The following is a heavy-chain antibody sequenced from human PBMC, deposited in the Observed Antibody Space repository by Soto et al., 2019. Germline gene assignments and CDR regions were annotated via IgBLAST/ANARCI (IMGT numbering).Heavy chain of an antibody. CDR3: ARARGDTSSFYFRY. Sequence: GESLKISCKGSGDSFTSYWIGWVRQMPGKGLEWMGVFYPGDSDTRYSPSFQGQVTISADKSITTAYLQWSSLKASDTAMYYCARARGDTSSFYFRYWGQGTLVTVSS. V-gene: IGHV5-51*01. CDR1: GDSFTSYW. J-gene: IGHJ4*02. CDR2: FYPGDSDT. D-gene: IGHD3-22*01.